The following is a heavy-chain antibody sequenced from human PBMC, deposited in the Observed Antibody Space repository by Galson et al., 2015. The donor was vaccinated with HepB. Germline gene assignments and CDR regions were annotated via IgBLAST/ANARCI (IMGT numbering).Heavy chain of an antibody. CDR2: ISAYNGNT. CDR1: GYTFTSYG. J-gene: IGHJ4*02. Sequence: SVKVSCKASGYTFTSYGISWVRQAPGQGLEWMGWISAYNGNTNYAQKLQGRVTMTTDTSTNTAYMELRSLRSDDTAVYYCARGGAVFDVLSGYSDYWGQGTLVTVSS. V-gene: IGHV1-18*01. CDR3: ARGGAVFDVLSGYSDY. D-gene: IGHD3-3*01.